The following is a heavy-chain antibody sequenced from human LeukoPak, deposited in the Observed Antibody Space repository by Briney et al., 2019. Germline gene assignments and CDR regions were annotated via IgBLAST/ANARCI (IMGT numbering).Heavy chain of an antibody. CDR2: ISAYNGNT. CDR3: ARGPEKDYGGNRQDY. D-gene: IGHD4-23*01. J-gene: IGHJ4*02. Sequence: GASVKVSCRASQYTFSSYALNWVRQAPGQGLEWMGWISAYNGNTNYAQKLQGRVTMTTDTSTSTAYMELRSLRSDDTAVYYCARGPEKDYGGNRQDYWGQGTLVTVSS. V-gene: IGHV1-18*01. CDR1: QYTFSSYA.